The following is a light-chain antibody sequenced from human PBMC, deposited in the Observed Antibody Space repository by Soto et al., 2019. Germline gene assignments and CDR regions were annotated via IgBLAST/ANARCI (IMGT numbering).Light chain of an antibody. CDR3: QQLNSYPQT. CDR1: QSITNY. Sequence: DIQMTQSPSALSASVGDRVTITCRASQSITNYLNWYQHKPGQAPNLLIYAASTLQAGVPSRFRGSGSGTDFTLTISSLQPEDFATYYCQQLNSYPQTFGQGTRLEIK. V-gene: IGKV1-39*01. CDR2: AAS. J-gene: IGKJ5*01.